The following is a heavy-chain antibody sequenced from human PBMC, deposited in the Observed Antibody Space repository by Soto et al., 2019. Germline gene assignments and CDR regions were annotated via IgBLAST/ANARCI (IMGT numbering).Heavy chain of an antibody. CDR3: ARLASSWYRLDY. J-gene: IGHJ4*02. Sequence: PSETLSLTCAVYGGSFSGHYWSWIRQPPGKGLEWIGEINHSGSTNYNPSLKSRVTISVDTSKNQFSLKLSSVTAADTAVYYCARLASSWYRLDYWGQGTLVTVSS. CDR2: INHSGST. V-gene: IGHV4-34*01. CDR1: GGSFSGHY. D-gene: IGHD6-13*01.